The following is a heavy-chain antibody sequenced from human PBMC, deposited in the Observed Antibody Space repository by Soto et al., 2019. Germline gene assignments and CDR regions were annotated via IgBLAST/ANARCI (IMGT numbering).Heavy chain of an antibody. V-gene: IGHV4-39*01. Sequence: SETLSLTCAVSGGSISGSYYYWAWLRQSPGKGPEWIGSVFYTGFTSYNPSLESRVSVSVDASKSQFSLKLSAVTAADTAVYYCATSQKGYNWNYFDHWGQGALVTVSS. CDR2: VFYTGFT. CDR3: ATSQKGYNWNYFDH. CDR1: GGSISGSYYY. J-gene: IGHJ4*02. D-gene: IGHD1-20*01.